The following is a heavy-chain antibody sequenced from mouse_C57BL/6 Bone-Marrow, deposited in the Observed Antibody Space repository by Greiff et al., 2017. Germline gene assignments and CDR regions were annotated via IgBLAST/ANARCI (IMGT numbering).Heavy chain of an antibody. CDR2: IYPRSGNT. CDR1: GYTFTSYG. V-gene: IGHV1-81*01. J-gene: IGHJ2*01. Sequence: VQLQQSGAELVRPGASVKLSCKASGYTFTSYGISWVKQRPGQGLEWIGGIYPRSGNTYYNEKFKGKATLTADKSSSTAYMELRSLKSEDSAVYFGASLLKGYWGQGTTLTVAS. D-gene: IGHD2-1*01. CDR3: ASLLKGY.